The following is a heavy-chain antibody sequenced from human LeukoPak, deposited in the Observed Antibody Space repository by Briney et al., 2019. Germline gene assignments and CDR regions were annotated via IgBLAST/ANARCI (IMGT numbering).Heavy chain of an antibody. CDR1: GGSFSGSY. J-gene: IGHJ3*02. CDR2: INHSGST. V-gene: IGHV4-34*01. CDR3: ARASAMRGVVIRSDAFDI. D-gene: IGHD3-22*01. Sequence: PSPTLSLTCAVYGGSFSGSYWGWIRHPPGKGLEWIGEINHSGSTNYHPSLKSRVTISVDTSKNQFSLKLSSVTAADTAVYYCARASAMRGVVIRSDAFDIWGQGTMVTVSS.